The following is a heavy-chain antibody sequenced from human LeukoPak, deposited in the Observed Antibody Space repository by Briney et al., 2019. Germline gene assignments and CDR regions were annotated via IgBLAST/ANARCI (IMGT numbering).Heavy chain of an antibody. V-gene: IGHV3-23*01. CDR3: AKDHQRLVWGFRGDAHDV. CDR1: GFTFTNFP. CDR2: ISASGGGT. J-gene: IGHJ3*01. Sequence: PGGSLRLSCAASGFTFTNFPMSWVRQAPGKGLEWVSSISASGGGTYFADSVKGRFAISRDNSKNTLYLQMNSLSVEDTAVYYCAKDHQRLVWGFRGDAHDVWGQGMMVTVSS. D-gene: IGHD5-24*01.